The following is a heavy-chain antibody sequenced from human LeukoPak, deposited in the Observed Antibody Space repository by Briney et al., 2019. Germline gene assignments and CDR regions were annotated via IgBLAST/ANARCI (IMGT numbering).Heavy chain of an antibody. Sequence: ASVKVSCKASGYTFTSYAMHWVRQAPGQRLEWMGWINAGNGNTKYSQKFQGRVTITRDTSASTAYMELSSLRSEDTAVYYCAREGFGVSSGYYGMDVWGKGTTVTVSS. CDR3: AREGFGVSSGYYGMDV. J-gene: IGHJ6*04. D-gene: IGHD3-10*01. CDR2: INAGNGNT. CDR1: GYTFTSYA. V-gene: IGHV1-3*01.